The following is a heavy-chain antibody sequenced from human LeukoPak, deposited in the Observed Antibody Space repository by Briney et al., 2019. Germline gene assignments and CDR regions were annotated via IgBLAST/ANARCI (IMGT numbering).Heavy chain of an antibody. V-gene: IGHV3-23*01. D-gene: IGHD1-26*01. CDR2: ITGPGGGT. CDR3: ARGRKSGSYPYYYYYGMDV. J-gene: IGHJ6*02. CDR1: GFTFSSYV. Sequence: GGSPRLSCAASGFTFSSYVMNWVRQAPGKGLECVSAITGPGGGTYYADSVKGRFTISRDNSKNTLYLQMNSLRAEDTAVYYCARGRKSGSYPYYYYYGMDVWGQGTTVTVSS.